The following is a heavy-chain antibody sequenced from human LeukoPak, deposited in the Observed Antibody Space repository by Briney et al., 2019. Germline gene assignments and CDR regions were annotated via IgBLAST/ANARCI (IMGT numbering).Heavy chain of an antibody. CDR2: ISSSGTYM. CDR3: ARGDYADYARNFDY. V-gene: IGHV3-21*01. J-gene: IGHJ4*02. Sequence: GGSLRLSCSASGFTFSSNRFHWVRQAPGKGLEGVSSISSSGTYMFYADSVKGRCTISRDNAKNSLYLQINSLRADDTAVYYCARGDYADYARNFDYWGQGTLVTVSS. D-gene: IGHD4-17*01. CDR1: GFTFSSNR.